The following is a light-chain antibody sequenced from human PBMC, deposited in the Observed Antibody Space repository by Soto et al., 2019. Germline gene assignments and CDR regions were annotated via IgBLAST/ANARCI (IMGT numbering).Light chain of an antibody. Sequence: EIVLTQSPGTLSLSPGERATLSCRASQSVSSSYLAWYQQKPGQAPRLLIYGASSRATGIPDRFSGSEPGTDFTLTISRLEPEDFAVYYCQQYGSSPRTFGQGTKVDIK. CDR3: QQYGSSPRT. J-gene: IGKJ1*01. CDR1: QSVSSSY. V-gene: IGKV3-20*01. CDR2: GAS.